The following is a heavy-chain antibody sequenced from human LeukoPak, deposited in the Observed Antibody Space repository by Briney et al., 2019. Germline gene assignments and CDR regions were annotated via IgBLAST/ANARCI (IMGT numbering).Heavy chain of an antibody. Sequence: SETLSLTCAVYGGSFSGYYWSWIRQPPGKGLEWIGEINHSGSTNYNPSLKSRVTISVDTSKNQFSLKLSSVTAADTAVYYCARDKEDYDSSGYYDYWGQGTLVTVSS. CDR1: GGSFSGYY. V-gene: IGHV4-34*01. CDR2: INHSGST. CDR3: ARDKEDYDSSGYYDY. D-gene: IGHD3-22*01. J-gene: IGHJ4*02.